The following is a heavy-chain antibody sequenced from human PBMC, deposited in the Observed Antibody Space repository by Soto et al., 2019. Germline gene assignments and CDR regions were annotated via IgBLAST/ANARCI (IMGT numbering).Heavy chain of an antibody. CDR1: GFTFSNYA. J-gene: IGHJ4*02. V-gene: IGHV3-23*01. CDR3: AKGGVIATFGGVIVPYYFDS. D-gene: IGHD3-16*02. CDR2: ISGGSGDST. Sequence: PGGSLRLSCAASGFTFSNYAMNWVRQAPGKGLEWVSGISGGSGDSTFYADSVKGRFTISRDNSKDTLYLQMNNLRAEDTALYYCAKGGVIATFGGVIVPYYFDSWGKGT.